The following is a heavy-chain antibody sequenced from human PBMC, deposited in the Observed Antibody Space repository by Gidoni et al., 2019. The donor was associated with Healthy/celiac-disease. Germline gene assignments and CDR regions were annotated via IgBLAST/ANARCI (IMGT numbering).Heavy chain of an antibody. Sequence: QVQLVESGGGVVQHGRSLRLSCAASGFTFSSYGMHWVRQAPGKGLEWVAVISYDGSNKYYADSVKGRFTISRDNSKNTLYLQMNSLRAEDTAVYYCAKDGGSYRHDYWGQGTLVTVSS. CDR3: AKDGGSYRHDY. D-gene: IGHD1-26*01. CDR2: ISYDGSNK. CDR1: GFTFSSYG. J-gene: IGHJ4*02. V-gene: IGHV3-30*18.